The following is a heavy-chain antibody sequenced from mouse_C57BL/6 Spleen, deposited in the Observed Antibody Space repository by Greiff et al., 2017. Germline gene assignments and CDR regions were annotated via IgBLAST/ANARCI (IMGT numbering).Heavy chain of an antibody. CDR3: TRPDGGFAY. J-gene: IGHJ3*01. V-gene: IGHV1-15*01. CDR1: GYTFTDYE. CDR2: IDPETGGT. Sequence: QVQLKESGAELVRPGASVTLSCKASGYTFTDYEMHWVKQTPVHGLEWIGAIDPETGGTAYNQKFKGKAILTADKSSSTAYMELRSLTSEDSAVYYCTRPDGGFAYWGQGTLVTVSA.